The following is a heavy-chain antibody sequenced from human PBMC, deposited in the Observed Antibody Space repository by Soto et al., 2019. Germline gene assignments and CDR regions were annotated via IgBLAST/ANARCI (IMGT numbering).Heavy chain of an antibody. CDR3: ARGGYCSSTSCLYYYYYGMDV. CDR1: GGSMSSRDYY. D-gene: IGHD2-2*01. V-gene: IGHV4-30-4*01. CDR2: IYYSGSA. Sequence: SETLSLTCTVSGGSMSSRDYYWSWIRQPPGKGLEWIGYIYYSGSAYYNPSLKSRVTISVDRSKNQFSLKLSSVTAADTAVYYCARGGYCSSTSCLYYYYYGMDVWGQGTTVTVSS. J-gene: IGHJ6*02.